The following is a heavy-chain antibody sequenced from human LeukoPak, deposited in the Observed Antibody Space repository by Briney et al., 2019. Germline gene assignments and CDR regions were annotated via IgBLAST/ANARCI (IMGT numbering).Heavy chain of an antibody. Sequence: PSETLSLTCTVSGGSISSYYWSWIRQPPGKGLEWIGYIYYSGSTNYNPSLKSRVTISVDTSKNQFSLKLSSVTAADTAVYYCAREPRDGYNYHPHFDYWGQGTLVTVSS. CDR3: AREPRDGYNYHPHFDY. V-gene: IGHV4-59*12. CDR2: IYYSGST. J-gene: IGHJ4*02. D-gene: IGHD5-24*01. CDR1: GGSISSYY.